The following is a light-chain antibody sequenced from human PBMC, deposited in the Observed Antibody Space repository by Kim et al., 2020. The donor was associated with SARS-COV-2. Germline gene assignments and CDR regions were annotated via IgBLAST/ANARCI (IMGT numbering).Light chain of an antibody. CDR2: DAS. J-gene: IGKJ4*01. Sequence: GDSVTITCRASQSISSWLAWYQQKPGNAPKVLIYDASSLKSGVPSRFSGSGSGTEFTLTISSLQPYDFATYYCQQYNSDSSVTFGGGTKVDIK. CDR3: QQYNSDSSVT. V-gene: IGKV1-5*01. CDR1: QSISSW.